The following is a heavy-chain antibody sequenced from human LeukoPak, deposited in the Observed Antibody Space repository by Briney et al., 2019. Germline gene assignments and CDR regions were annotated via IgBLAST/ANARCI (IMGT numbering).Heavy chain of an antibody. CDR1: GFTFSSYG. CDR2: ISYDGSNK. Sequence: GRSLRLSCAASGFTFSSYGMHWVRQAPGKGLEWVAVISYDGSNKYYADSVKGRFTISRDNSKNTLYLQMNSLRAEDTAVYYCADEYYDFWSGYSTVEDAFDIWGQGTMVTVSS. CDR3: ADEYYDFWSGYSTVEDAFDI. J-gene: IGHJ3*02. V-gene: IGHV3-30*18. D-gene: IGHD3-3*01.